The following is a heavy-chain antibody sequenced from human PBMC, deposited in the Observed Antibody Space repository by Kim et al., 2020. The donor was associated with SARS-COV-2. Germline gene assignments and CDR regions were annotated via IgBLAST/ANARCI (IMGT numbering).Heavy chain of an antibody. D-gene: IGHD2-15*01. J-gene: IGHJ5*02. CDR2: N. V-gene: IGHV6-1*01. Sequence: NDYERSVKSRITNNPNTSKNQFSLQLNSVTAEDTAVYYCAGGGSIFGRFDPWGQGTRVTVSS. CDR3: AGGGSIFGRFDP.